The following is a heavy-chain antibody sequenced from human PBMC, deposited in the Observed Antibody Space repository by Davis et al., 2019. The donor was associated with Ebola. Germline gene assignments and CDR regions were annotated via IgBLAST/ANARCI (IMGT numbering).Heavy chain of an antibody. Sequence: PGGSLRLSCAAFGFTFSNYWMNWARQAPGKGLEWVANVNYDGSKAYFADSVKGRFTVSRDNTKNSLYLQMNDLKAEDSAVYYCVSGYDSGLWGQGTQVTVSS. J-gene: IGHJ4*02. D-gene: IGHD5-12*01. V-gene: IGHV3-7*01. CDR2: VNYDGSKA. CDR3: VSGYDSGL. CDR1: GFTFSNYW.